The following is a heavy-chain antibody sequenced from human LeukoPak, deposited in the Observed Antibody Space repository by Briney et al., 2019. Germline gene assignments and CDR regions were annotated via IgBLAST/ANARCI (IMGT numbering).Heavy chain of an antibody. CDR3: ARDGGYSSSWFPFDY. D-gene: IGHD6-13*01. CDR1: GGSISSYY. Sequence: SETQSLTCTVSGGSISSYYWSWIRQPPGKGLEWIGYIYYSGSTNYNPSLKSRVTISVDTSKNQFSLKLSSVTAADTAVYYCARDGGYSSSWFPFDYWGQGTLVTVSS. J-gene: IGHJ4*02. CDR2: IYYSGST. V-gene: IGHV4-59*01.